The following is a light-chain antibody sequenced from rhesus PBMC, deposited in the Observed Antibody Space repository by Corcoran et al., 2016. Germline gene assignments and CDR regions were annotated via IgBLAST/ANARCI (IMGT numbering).Light chain of an antibody. CDR2: YAS. CDR1: QGVNHH. J-gene: IGKJ1*01. V-gene: IGKV1S14*01. Sequence: DIQMTQSPSSLSASVGDTVTITCRASQGVNHHLAWYQQKPGKAPKPLIYYASNLELGVPSRFSGSGSGTDFTLTISSLQPEDIATYYCQQHNNYPRTFGQGTKVEIK. CDR3: QQHNNYPRT.